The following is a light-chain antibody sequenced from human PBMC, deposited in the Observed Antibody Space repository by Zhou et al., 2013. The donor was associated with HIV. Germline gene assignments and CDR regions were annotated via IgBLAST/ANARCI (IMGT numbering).Light chain of an antibody. V-gene: IGKV3-11*01. CDR2: DAS. Sequence: EIELTQSPATLSLSPGERATLSCRASQSVSNYLAWYQQKPGQAPRLLIYDASNRATGVPARFSGSGSGTDFTLTISRLEPEDFAVYYCQQRNSWPITFGQGTRLEIK. CDR3: QQRNSWPIT. CDR1: QSVSNY. J-gene: IGKJ5*01.